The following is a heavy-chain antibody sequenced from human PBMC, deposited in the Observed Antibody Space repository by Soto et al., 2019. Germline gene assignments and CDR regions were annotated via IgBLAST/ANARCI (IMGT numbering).Heavy chain of an antibody. CDR3: ARGGYSSGYHY. CDR2: TTASNTHT. V-gene: IGHV1-18*04. D-gene: IGHD3-22*01. J-gene: IGHJ4*02. Sequence: QVQLLQSGTEVKEPGASVKVSCKASGYTFTSFDISWVRQAPGQGLEWVGWTTASNTHTNYAQKLQGRVTMTTDTPTTAAYMELRSLRSADAAIYYCARGGYSSGYHYWGQGTLVTVSS. CDR1: GYTFTSFD.